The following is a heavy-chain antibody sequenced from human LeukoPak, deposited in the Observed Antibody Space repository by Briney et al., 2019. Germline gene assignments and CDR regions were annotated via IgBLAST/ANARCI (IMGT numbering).Heavy chain of an antibody. D-gene: IGHD3-9*01. CDR3: AKGIEYYDILTGHDWFDP. CDR1: GFTFSSYG. CDR2: ISYDGSNK. V-gene: IGHV3-30*18. Sequence: GGSLRLSCAASGFTFSSYGMHWVRQAPGKGLEWVAVISYDGSNKYYADSVKGRFTISRDNSKNTLYLQMNSLRAEDTAVYYCAKGIEYYDILTGHDWFDPWGQGTLVTVSS. J-gene: IGHJ5*02.